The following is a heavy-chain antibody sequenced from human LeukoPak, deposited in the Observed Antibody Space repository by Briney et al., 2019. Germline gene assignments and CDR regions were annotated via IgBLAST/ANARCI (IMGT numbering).Heavy chain of an antibody. J-gene: IGHJ4*02. Sequence: SETLSLTCTVSGYSISSGYYWGWIRQPPGKGLEWIGSIYHSGSTYYNPSLKSRVTISVDTSKNQFSLKLSSVTAADTAVYYCAREGSDGGYWGQGTLVTVSS. V-gene: IGHV4-38-2*02. CDR2: IYHSGST. CDR1: GYSISSGYY. D-gene: IGHD5-24*01. CDR3: AREGSDGGY.